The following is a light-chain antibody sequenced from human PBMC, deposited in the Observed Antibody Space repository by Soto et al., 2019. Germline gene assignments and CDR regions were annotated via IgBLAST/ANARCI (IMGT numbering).Light chain of an antibody. CDR3: QQLGT. V-gene: IGKV3-15*01. J-gene: IGKJ1*01. Sequence: EIVMTQSPATLSVSPGERVTLSCRASQSLTRNLAWYQHKPGQSPRLLIYGASARATGIPDRFSGSGSGTDFTLTISRLEPEDFAVYYCQQLGTFGQGTKVDIK. CDR1: QSLTRN. CDR2: GAS.